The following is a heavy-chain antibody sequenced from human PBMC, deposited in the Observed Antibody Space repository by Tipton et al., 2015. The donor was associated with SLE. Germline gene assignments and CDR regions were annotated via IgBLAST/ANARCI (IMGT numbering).Heavy chain of an antibody. D-gene: IGHD2-2*01. CDR1: GGSIGTHY. V-gene: IGHV4-4*07. CDR3: AREYCSSTICYPY. J-gene: IGHJ4*02. CDR2: IYAGGTT. Sequence: TLSLTCTVSGGSIGTHYWSWIRQSAVKGLEYIGRIYAGGTTNYHPPLKSRVTMSVDTSKHQFSLTLRSVTAADTGVYYCAREYCSSTICYPYWGQGTLVTVSS.